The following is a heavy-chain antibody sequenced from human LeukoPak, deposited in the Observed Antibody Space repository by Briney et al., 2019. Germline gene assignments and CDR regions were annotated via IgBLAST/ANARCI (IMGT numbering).Heavy chain of an antibody. CDR2: ISYDGSIK. J-gene: IGHJ4*02. CDR1: GFTFSSYA. V-gene: IGHV3-30-3*01. CDR3: ARERYYYDSSGSSFDY. D-gene: IGHD3-22*01. Sequence: GGSLRLSCAASGFTFSSYAMPWVRQAPGKGLEWVAVISYDGSIKYYADSVKGRFTISRDNSKNTLYLQMNSLRAEDTAVYYCARERYYYDSSGSSFDYWGQGTLVTVSS.